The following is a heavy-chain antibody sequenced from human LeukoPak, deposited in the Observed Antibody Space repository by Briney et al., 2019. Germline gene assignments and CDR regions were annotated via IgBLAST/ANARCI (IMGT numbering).Heavy chain of an antibody. CDR3: ARDAHSGHLDY. J-gene: IGHJ4*02. D-gene: IGHD1-26*01. CDR2: IYYSRST. CDR1: AGSISSVDYY. V-gene: IGHV4-30-4*01. Sequence: SETLSLNCTVSAGSISSVDYYWSWIRQPPGKGLKWIGYIYYSRSTYYNPPLKSRVTISVDTSKNQFSLKLSSVTAADTAVYYCARDAHSGHLDYWGQGTLVTVSS.